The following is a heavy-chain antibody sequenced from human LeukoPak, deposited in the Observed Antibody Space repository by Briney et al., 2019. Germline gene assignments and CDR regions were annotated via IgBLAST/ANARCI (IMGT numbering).Heavy chain of an antibody. J-gene: IGHJ6*02. Sequence: PGGSLRLPCAASGFIISSYSMSWVRQAPGKGLEWVSVITGSGGNTYYADSVKGRFTISKDNSKNTVYLQMSSLRVDDTAVYYCAKAASSSWPSYYYGMDVWGQGTTVTVSS. CDR2: ITGSGGNT. CDR1: GFIISSYS. CDR3: AKAASSSWPSYYYGMDV. V-gene: IGHV3-23*01. D-gene: IGHD6-13*01.